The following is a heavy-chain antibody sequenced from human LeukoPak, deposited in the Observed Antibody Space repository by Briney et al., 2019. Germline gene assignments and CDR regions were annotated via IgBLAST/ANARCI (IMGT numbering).Heavy chain of an antibody. D-gene: IGHD1-26*01. J-gene: IGHJ4*02. CDR2: IQYSGGT. Sequence: SETLSLTCTVSGGSLSGHYWSWIRQPPGKGLEWIGNIQYSGGTSYNPSLNSRVTISLGTSKNQFSLKLSSVTAADTAVYYCATSGRFPDYWGQGTLVTVSS. CDR3: ATSGRFPDY. V-gene: IGHV4-59*11. CDR1: GGSLSGHY.